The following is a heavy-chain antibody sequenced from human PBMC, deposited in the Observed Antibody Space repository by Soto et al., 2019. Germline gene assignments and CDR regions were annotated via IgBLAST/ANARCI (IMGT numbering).Heavy chain of an antibody. CDR2: IYPGDSDT. Sequence: GESLKISCKGSGYTFTSYWIAWVRQMPGKGLEWMGIIYPGDSDTRYSPSLQGQVTMSADKSITTAYMQWDSLKASDTAIYYCARGYSHLDSWGQGTLVTVSS. D-gene: IGHD3-22*01. V-gene: IGHV5-51*01. J-gene: IGHJ4*02. CDR1: GYTFTSYW. CDR3: ARGYSHLDS.